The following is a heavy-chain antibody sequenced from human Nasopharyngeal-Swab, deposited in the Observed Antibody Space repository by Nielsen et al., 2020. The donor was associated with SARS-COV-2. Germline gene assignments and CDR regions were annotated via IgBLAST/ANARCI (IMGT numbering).Heavy chain of an antibody. CDR3: ARDRSSWYPYYFDY. J-gene: IGHJ4*02. V-gene: IGHV4-39*07. Sequence: WIRQPSGKGLEWIGSIYYSGSTYYNPSLKSRVTISVDTSKNQFSLKLSSVTAADTAVYYCARDRSSWYPYYFDYWGQGTLVTVSS. D-gene: IGHD6-13*01. CDR2: IYYSGST.